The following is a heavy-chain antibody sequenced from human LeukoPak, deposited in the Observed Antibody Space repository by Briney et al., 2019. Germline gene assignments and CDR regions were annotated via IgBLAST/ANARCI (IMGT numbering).Heavy chain of an antibody. V-gene: IGHV3-23*01. J-gene: IGHJ4*02. CDR2: ISGSGGSA. Sequence: GGSLRLSCAASGFTFSSYSMNWVRQAPGKGLEWVSAISGSGGSAYYADSVKGRFTISRDNSKNTLYLQMNSLRAEDTAVYYCAKGLWGLPYFDYWGQGTLVTVSS. CDR1: GFTFSSYS. CDR3: AKGLWGLPYFDY. D-gene: IGHD1-26*01.